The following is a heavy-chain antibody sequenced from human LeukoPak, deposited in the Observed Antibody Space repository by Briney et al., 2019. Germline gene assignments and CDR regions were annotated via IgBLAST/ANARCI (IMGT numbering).Heavy chain of an antibody. CDR2: MKPNSGHT. Sequence: ASVKVSCKVSGHILTEFSMYWVRQAPGKGLEWMGWMKPNSGHTGLAQKFQGRVTMTRNTSITTAYMELSSLSSEDTAMYYCAMYYYDNGASYVGAFDIWGQGTMVTVSS. CDR1: GHILTEFS. D-gene: IGHD3-22*01. V-gene: IGHV1-8*01. J-gene: IGHJ3*02. CDR3: AMYYYDNGASYVGAFDI.